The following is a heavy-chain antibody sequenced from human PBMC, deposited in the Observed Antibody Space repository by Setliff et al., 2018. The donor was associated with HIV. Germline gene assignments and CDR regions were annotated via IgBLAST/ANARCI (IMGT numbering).Heavy chain of an antibody. CDR2: MYHRGTT. CDR1: DYSVSSGYS. V-gene: IGHV4-38-2*02. J-gene: IGHJ4*02. Sequence: SETLSLTCSVSDYSVSSGYSWGWIRQPPGKGLEWIGSMYHRGTTYYNLSLKSRIILSIDTSKNQLSLKLNSVTAADPAIYYCAREGSNWGPIRWGQGTLVTVSS. D-gene: IGHD7-27*01. CDR3: AREGSNWGPIR.